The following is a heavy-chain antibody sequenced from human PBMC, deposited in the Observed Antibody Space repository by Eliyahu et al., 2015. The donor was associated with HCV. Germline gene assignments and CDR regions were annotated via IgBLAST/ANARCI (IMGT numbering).Heavy chain of an antibody. CDR1: GGSIXXYY. CDR2: XHYSGXP. Sequence: QVQLQESGPGLVKPSETLSLTCTVSGGSIXXYYWSGIRQPPGKGLXWLGXXHYSGXPNYHPXLKXRVTISVDTSKNQFSLSLTSVTAADTAVYYCASGGGGIAVAGTGGWFDPWGQGTLVTVSS. J-gene: IGHJ5*02. V-gene: IGHV4-59*01. CDR3: ASGGGGIAVAGTGGWFDP. D-gene: IGHD6-19*01.